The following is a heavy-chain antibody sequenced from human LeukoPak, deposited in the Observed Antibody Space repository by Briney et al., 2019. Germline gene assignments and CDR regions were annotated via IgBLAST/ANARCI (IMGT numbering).Heavy chain of an antibody. CDR1: GFTFSGYW. CDR3: AAGGGWDPIFGVVTHIDV. V-gene: IGHV3-74*01. Sequence: GGSLRLSCAASGFTFSGYWMHWVRQGPEKGLELVSRIDNDGHGIIYADSVKGRFTTSRDNAKNTLYLQMNSLRVEDTAVYYCAAGGGWDPIFGVVTHIDVWGKGTTVAVS. D-gene: IGHD3-3*01. J-gene: IGHJ6*03. CDR2: IDNDGHGI.